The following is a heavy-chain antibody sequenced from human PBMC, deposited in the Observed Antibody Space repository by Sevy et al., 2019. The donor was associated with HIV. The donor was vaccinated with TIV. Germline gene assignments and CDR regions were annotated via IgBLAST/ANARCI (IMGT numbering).Heavy chain of an antibody. CDR2: ISPHNGDT. CDR1: GYTFSTYR. Sequence: ASVKVSCKVSGYTFSTYRITWVRQAPGQGLEWMGWISPHNGDTNYARKLQGKVSMTTDTSTTTAYMELRGLTSDDTALCYCARALCSGGRCYSLAYWGQGTLVTVSS. V-gene: IGHV1-18*01. J-gene: IGHJ4*02. CDR3: ARALCSGGRCYSLAY. D-gene: IGHD2-15*01.